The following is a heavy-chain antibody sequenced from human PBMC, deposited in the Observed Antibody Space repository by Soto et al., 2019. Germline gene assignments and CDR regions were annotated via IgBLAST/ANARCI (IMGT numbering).Heavy chain of an antibody. CDR2: IIPIFGTA. V-gene: IGHV1-69*13. D-gene: IGHD4-17*01. CDR3: ARPVDYGDFTNVGYYYYYGMDV. CDR1: GGTSSSYA. Sequence: SVKVSCKASGGTSSSYAISWVRQAPGQGLEWMGGIIPIFGTANYAQKFQGRVTITADESTSTAYMELSSLRSEDTAVYYCARPVDYGDFTNVGYYYYYGMDVWGQGTTGTVSS. J-gene: IGHJ6*02.